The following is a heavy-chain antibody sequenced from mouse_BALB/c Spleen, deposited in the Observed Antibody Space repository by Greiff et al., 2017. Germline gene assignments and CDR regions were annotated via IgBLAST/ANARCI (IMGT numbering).Heavy chain of an antibody. CDR1: GDSITSGY. CDR3: ARYNDGYYRYAMDY. CDR2: ISYSGST. V-gene: IGHV3-8*02. Sequence: EVHLVESGPSLVKPSQTLSLTCSVTGDSITSGYWNWIRKFPGNKLEYMGYISYSGSTYYNPSLKSRISITRDTSKNQYYLQLNSVTTEDTATYYCARYNDGYYRYAMDYWGQGTSVTVSS. D-gene: IGHD2-3*01. J-gene: IGHJ4*01.